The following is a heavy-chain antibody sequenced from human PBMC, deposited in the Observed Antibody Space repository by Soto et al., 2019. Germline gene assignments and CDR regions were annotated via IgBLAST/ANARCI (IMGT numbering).Heavy chain of an antibody. D-gene: IGHD1-1*01. CDR1: GFTFSSYS. CDR3: ARDRTGTGTDYYYYYGMDV. Sequence: GGSLRLSCAASGFTFSSYSMNWVRQAPGKGLEWVSYISSSSSTIYYADSVKGRFTISRDNAKNSLYLQMNGLRDEDTAVYYCARDRTGTGTDYYYYYGMDVWGQGTTVTVSS. V-gene: IGHV3-48*02. CDR2: ISSSSSTI. J-gene: IGHJ6*02.